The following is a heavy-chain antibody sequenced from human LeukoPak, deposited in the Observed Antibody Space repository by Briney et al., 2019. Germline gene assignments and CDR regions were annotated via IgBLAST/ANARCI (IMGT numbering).Heavy chain of an antibody. D-gene: IGHD3-9*01. J-gene: IGHJ4*02. Sequence: PGGSLRLSCAASGFTFSSYWMSWVRQAPGKGLEWVANIKQDGSEKYYVDSVKGRFTISRDNAKNSLYLQMNSLRAEDTAVYYCARREVLRYFDWLLSYFDYWGQGTLVTVS. CDR3: ARREVLRYFDWLLSYFDY. CDR2: IKQDGSEK. CDR1: GFTFSSYW. V-gene: IGHV3-7*01.